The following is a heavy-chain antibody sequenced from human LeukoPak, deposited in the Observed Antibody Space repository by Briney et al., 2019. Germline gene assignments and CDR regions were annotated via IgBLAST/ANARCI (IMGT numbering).Heavy chain of an antibody. Sequence: PGGSQRLSCAASGFTFSSYAMSWVRQAPGKGLEWVSAISGSGGSTYYADSVKGRFTISRDNSKNTLYLQMNSLRAEDTAVDYCAKDLLAVGANWFDPWGQGTLVTVSS. J-gene: IGHJ5*02. V-gene: IGHV3-23*01. CDR2: ISGSGGST. CDR1: GFTFSSYA. CDR3: AKDLLAVGANWFDP. D-gene: IGHD6-19*01.